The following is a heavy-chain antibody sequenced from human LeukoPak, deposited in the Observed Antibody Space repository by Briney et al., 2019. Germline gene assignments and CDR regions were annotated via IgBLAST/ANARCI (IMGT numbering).Heavy chain of an antibody. J-gene: IGHJ4*02. V-gene: IGHV3-30*18. D-gene: IGHD4-17*01. Sequence: GGSLRLSCAASGFTFSSYGMHWVRQAAGKGLEWVAVISYDGSNKYYADSVKGRFTISRDNSKNTLYLQMNSLRAEDTAVYYCAKDGSSYGDRFDYWGQGTLVTVSS. CDR2: ISYDGSNK. CDR1: GFTFSSYG. CDR3: AKDGSSYGDRFDY.